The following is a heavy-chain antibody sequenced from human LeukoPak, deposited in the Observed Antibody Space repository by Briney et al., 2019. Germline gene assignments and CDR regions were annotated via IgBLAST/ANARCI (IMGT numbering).Heavy chain of an antibody. Sequence: SETLSLTCAVSGASISGSGYYWGWIRQPPGKGLEWIGNIYSSGSTYYNPSLKSRVTISVDTSKNQFSLKLSSVTAADTAVYYCAKLVGSSWYHEVLLGRDYWGQGTLVTVSS. V-gene: IGHV4-39*01. CDR1: GASISGSGYY. J-gene: IGHJ4*02. CDR3: AKLVGSSWYHEVLLGRDY. CDR2: IYSSGST. D-gene: IGHD6-13*01.